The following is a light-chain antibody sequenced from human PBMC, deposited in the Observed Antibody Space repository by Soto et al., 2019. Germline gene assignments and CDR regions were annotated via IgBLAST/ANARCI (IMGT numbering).Light chain of an antibody. Sequence: QSALTQPASVSGSPGQSITVSCTGTSSDVGDYNYVSWYQQRPGKAPKLMIFDVSNRPSGVSNRFSGSKSGNTASLTISGLRAEDEADYYCSSYTSSSLYVFGTGTKLTVL. CDR3: SSYTSSSLYV. V-gene: IGLV2-14*01. CDR1: SSDVGDYNY. CDR2: DVS. J-gene: IGLJ1*01.